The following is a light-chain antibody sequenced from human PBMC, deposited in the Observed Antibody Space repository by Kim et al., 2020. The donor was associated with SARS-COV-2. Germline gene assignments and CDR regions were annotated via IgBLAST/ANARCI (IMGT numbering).Light chain of an antibody. J-gene: IGLJ2*01. CDR1: SSDIGAYNY. CDR3: CSYTSSSTWV. CDR2: GVT. Sequence: QSALTQPASVSGSPGQSITISCTGTSSDIGAYNYVSWYQQYPGRAPKIIVYGVTERPSGVSNRFSASKSGNTASLTISGLQADDEADYYCCSYTSSSTWVFGGGTQLTVL. V-gene: IGLV2-14*01.